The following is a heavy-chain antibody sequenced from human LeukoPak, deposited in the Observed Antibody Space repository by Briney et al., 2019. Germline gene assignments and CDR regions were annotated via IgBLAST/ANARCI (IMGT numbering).Heavy chain of an antibody. CDR1: GFTFSTYW. J-gene: IGHJ5*02. D-gene: IGHD6-13*01. Sequence: QTGGSLRLSCAASGFTFSTYWVSWVRQAPGKGLEWPANIKQDGSEKYYVDSVKGRFTISRDNAKNSLYLQMNSLRAEDTAVYYCARGSSSNWYVNWFDPWGQGTLVTVSS. CDR3: ARGSSSNWYVNWFDP. CDR2: IKQDGSEK. V-gene: IGHV3-7*01.